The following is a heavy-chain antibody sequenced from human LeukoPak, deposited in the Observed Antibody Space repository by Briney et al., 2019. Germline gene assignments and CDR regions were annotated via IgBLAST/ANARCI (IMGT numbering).Heavy chain of an antibody. Sequence: GGSLRLSCAGSGFTFSYSAMSWVRQAPGKGLEWVSTICSSGNCTYYADSVKGRFTISRDNSKNTLYLQMNSLRAEDTAVYYCAKGAGYSSGWYCDYWGQGTLVTVSS. J-gene: IGHJ4*02. CDR3: AKGAGYSSGWYCDY. V-gene: IGHV3-23*01. CDR2: ICSSGNCT. CDR1: GFTFSYSA. D-gene: IGHD6-19*01.